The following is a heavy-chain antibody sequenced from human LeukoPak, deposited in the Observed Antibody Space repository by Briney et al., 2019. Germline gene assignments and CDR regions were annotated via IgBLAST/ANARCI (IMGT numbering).Heavy chain of an antibody. J-gene: IGHJ3*02. D-gene: IGHD2-2*01. V-gene: IGHV3-33*01. CDR1: GFTFSSYG. Sequence: GGSLRPSCAASGFTFSSYGMHWVRQAPGKGLEWVAVIWSDGSNKYYADSVKGRFTTSRDNSKNTLYLQMNSLRAEDTAVYYCARAELPAAIKSGAFDIWGQGTMVTVSS. CDR2: IWSDGSNK. CDR3: ARAELPAAIKSGAFDI.